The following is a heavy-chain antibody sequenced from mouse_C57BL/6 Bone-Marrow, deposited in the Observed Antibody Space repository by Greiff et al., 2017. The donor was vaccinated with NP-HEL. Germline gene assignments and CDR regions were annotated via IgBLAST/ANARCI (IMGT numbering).Heavy chain of an antibody. D-gene: IGHD2-5*01. Sequence: EVKVVESGGGLVQSGRSLRLSCATSGFTFSDFYMEWVRQAPGKGLEWIAASRNKANDYTTEYSASVKGRFIVSRDTSQSILYLQMNALRAEDTAIYYCARDAYYSNYDDYWGQGTTLTVSS. CDR1: GFTFSDFY. J-gene: IGHJ2*01. CDR2: SRNKANDYTT. V-gene: IGHV7-1*01. CDR3: ARDAYYSNYDDY.